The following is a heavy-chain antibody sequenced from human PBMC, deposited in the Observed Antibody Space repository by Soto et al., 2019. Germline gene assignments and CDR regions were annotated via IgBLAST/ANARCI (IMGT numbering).Heavy chain of an antibody. CDR1: GFNFRNTW. CDR2: IKTNGERGTT. V-gene: IGHV3-15*01. CDR3: TLGGVGGLTCYPKN. D-gene: IGHD3-9*01. J-gene: IGHJ4*02. Sequence: EVQLVESGGGLVKPRGSLRLSCAASGFNFRNTWMSWVRQAPGMGLEWVGRIKTNGERGTTDYAAPVEGRFTISRDDSKSTVYLLMNGLEAEDTAVYYCTLGGVGGLTCYPKNWGQGTLVTVSS.